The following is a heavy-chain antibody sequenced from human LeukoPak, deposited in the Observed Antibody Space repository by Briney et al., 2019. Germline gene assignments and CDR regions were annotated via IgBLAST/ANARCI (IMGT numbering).Heavy chain of an antibody. V-gene: IGHV3-15*01. J-gene: IGHJ4*02. CDR2: IKSKTDGGTT. D-gene: IGHD1-26*01. CDR1: GFTFSNAW. CDR3: TTELVRRGDYGDV. Sequence: GGSLRLSCAASGFTFSNAWMSWVRQAPGKGLEWVGRIKSKTDGGTTDYAAPVKGRFTISRDDSKNTLYLQMNSLKTEDTAVYYCTTELVRRGDYGDVWGQGTLVTVSS.